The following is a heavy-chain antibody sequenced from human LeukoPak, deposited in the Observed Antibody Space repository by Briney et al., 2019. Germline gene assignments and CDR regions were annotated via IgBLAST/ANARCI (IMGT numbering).Heavy chain of an antibody. Sequence: SETLSLACNVSGGSISGYYWCWIRHPPGEGLEWIGYIYYSGSTNYNPSLKSRVTISVDTSKKQFSLKLSSVTAADTAVYYCARDRLYISGWINYYYYYGMDVWGQGTTDTVSS. D-gene: IGHD6-19*01. CDR3: ARDRLYISGWINYYYYYGMDV. V-gene: IGHV4-59*01. CDR2: IYYSGST. J-gene: IGHJ6*02. CDR1: GGSISGYY.